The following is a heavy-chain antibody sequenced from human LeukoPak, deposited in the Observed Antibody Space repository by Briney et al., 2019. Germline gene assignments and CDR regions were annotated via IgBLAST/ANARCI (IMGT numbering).Heavy chain of an antibody. D-gene: IGHD1-26*01. Sequence: PGGSLRLPCAASGFTFSSYWMSWVRQAPGKGLEWVANIKQDGSEKYYVDSVKGRFTISRDNAKNSLYLQMNSLRAEDTAMYYCAREYSGSYPGSYYYYGMDVWGQGTTVTVSS. CDR2: IKQDGSEK. V-gene: IGHV3-7*01. J-gene: IGHJ6*02. CDR3: AREYSGSYPGSYYYYGMDV. CDR1: GFTFSSYW.